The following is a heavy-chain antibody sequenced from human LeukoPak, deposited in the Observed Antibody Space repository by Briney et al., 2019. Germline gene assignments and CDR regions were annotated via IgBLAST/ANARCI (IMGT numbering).Heavy chain of an antibody. J-gene: IGHJ4*02. CDR1: GYTFTRYY. CDR3: ARDVLAGSGSHDY. Sequence: ASVKVSCKASGYTFTRYYMHWVRQAPGQGLEWMGIINPSDGTTTYAQKFQGRVTMTRDTSTSTVYMELSSLTSEDTAVFYCARDVLAGSGSHDYWGQGTLVTVSS. CDR2: INPSDGTT. D-gene: IGHD3-10*01. V-gene: IGHV1-46*01.